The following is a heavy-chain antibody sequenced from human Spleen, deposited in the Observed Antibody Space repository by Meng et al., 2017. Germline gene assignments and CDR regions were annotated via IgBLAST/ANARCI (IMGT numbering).Heavy chain of an antibody. CDR1: GFTFENYY. J-gene: IGHJ4*02. CDR3: VKDQDYFDY. Sequence: EVPVVESGGGLVQPGGSLRLSCTASGFTFENYYMNWVRQAPGKGLEWVSAISNHGRNTYFADSVKGRFTISRDNSKNTLYLQMNSLRAEDTAVYYCVKDQDYFDYWGQGTLVTVSS. CDR2: ISNHGRNT. V-gene: IGHV3-23*04.